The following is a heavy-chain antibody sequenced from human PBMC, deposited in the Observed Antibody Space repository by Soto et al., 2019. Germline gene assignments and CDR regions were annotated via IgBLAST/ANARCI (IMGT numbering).Heavy chain of an antibody. CDR1: GGSFGKSA. D-gene: IGHD3-16*02. J-gene: IGHJ4*02. CDR2: FIPVYRTL. V-gene: IGHV1-69*13. CDR3: AKDPDRYDYVWGTYRYIDH. Sequence: ASVKVSCKASGGSFGKSAINWVRQTPGQGLEWLGGFIPVYRTLNYAQKFQGRVTITADESTGTAYMTLSSLASDDTAVYYCAKDPDRYDYVWGTYRYIDHWGQGTRVTVSS.